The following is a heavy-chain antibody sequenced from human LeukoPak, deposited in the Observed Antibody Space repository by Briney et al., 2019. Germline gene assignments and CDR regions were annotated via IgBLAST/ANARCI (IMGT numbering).Heavy chain of an antibody. CDR2: ISYDGSNK. J-gene: IGHJ4*02. V-gene: IGHV3-30-3*01. CDR3: ARVRSVSSSWYYFDY. D-gene: IGHD6-13*01. CDR1: GFTFSSYA. Sequence: PGGSLRLSCAASGFTFSSYAMYWVRQAPGKGLEWVAVISYDGSNKYYADSVKGRFTISRDNSKNTLYLQMNSLRAEDTAVYYCARVRSVSSSWYYFDYWGQGTLVTVSS.